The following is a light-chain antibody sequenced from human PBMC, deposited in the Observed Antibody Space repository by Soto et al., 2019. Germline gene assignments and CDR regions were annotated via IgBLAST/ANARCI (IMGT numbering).Light chain of an antibody. CDR2: EVS. CDR3: SSFAGNNNLV. J-gene: IGLJ2*01. V-gene: IGLV2-8*01. CDR1: SSDVGGYNY. Sequence: QSALTQPPSASGSPGQSVTISCTGTSSDVGGYNYVSWYQQHPGKAPKLMISEVSTRPSGVPDRFSGSKSGNTASLTVSGLKAEDEADYYCSSFAGNNNLVFGGGTKLTVL.